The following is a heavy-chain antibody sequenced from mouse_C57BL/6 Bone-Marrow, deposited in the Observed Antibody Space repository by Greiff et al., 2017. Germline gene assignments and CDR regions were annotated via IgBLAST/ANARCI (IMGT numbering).Heavy chain of an antibody. CDR1: GFTFSDFY. D-gene: IGHD1-1*01. CDR2: SRNKANDYTT. CDR3: ASDAYYYGSSPYYAMDY. V-gene: IGHV7-1*01. J-gene: IGHJ4*01. Sequence: EVNVVESGGGLVQSGRSLRLSCATSGFTFSDFYMEWVRQAPGKGLEWIAASRNKANDYTTEYSASVKGRFIVSRDTSQSILYLQMNALRAEDTAIYYCASDAYYYGSSPYYAMDYWGQGTSVTVSS.